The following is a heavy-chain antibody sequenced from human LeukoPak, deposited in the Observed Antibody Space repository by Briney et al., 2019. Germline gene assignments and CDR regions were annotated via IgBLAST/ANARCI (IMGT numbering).Heavy chain of an antibody. J-gene: IGHJ4*02. CDR3: AREAPVDGGNSDY. D-gene: IGHD4-23*01. V-gene: IGHV1-18*01. CDR2: ISAYNGNT. Sequence: ASVKVSCKASGYTFTSYGISWVRQAPGEGREWIGRISAYNGNTNYAQKLQGRVTMTTDTSTSTAYMELRSLRSDDTAVYYCAREAPVDGGNSDYWGQGTLVTVSS. CDR1: GYTFTSYG.